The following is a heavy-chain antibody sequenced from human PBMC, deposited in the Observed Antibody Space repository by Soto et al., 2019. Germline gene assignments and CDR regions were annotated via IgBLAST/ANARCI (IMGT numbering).Heavy chain of an antibody. V-gene: IGHV1-69*06. CDR2: IIPIFGTA. Sequence: QVQLVQSGAEVKKPGSSVKVSCKASGGTFSSYAISWVRQAPGQGLEWMGGIIPIFGTANYAQKFQGRVTITADKSTSTDYMELSRLRSEDTAVYYCARDRDSEGYIDYWGQGTLVTVSS. CDR3: ARDRDSEGYIDY. D-gene: IGHD3-22*01. CDR1: GGTFSSYA. J-gene: IGHJ4*02.